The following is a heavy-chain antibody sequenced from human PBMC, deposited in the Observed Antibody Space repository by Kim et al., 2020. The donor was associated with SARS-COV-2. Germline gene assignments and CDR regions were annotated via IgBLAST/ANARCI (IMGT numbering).Heavy chain of an antibody. CDR2: IYYSGST. D-gene: IGHD6-6*01. CDR3: ASKHSSGAFDI. CDR1: GGSISSSSYY. V-gene: IGHV4-39*01. J-gene: IGHJ3*02. Sequence: SETLSLTCTVSGGSISSSSYYWGWIRQPPGKGLEWIGSIYYSGSTYYNPSLKSRVTISVDTSKNQFSLKLSSVTAADTAVYYCASKHSSGAFDIWGQGTMVTVSS.